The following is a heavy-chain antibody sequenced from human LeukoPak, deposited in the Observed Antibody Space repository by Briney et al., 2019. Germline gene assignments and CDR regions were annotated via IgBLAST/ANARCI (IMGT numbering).Heavy chain of an antibody. J-gene: IGHJ4*02. Sequence: GESLKISCKGSGYSFTSYWIAWVRQMPGKGLEWMGIIYPGDFDTRYGPSSQGQVTMSADKSISTAYLQWSSLKASDTAIYYCARQFGVASVDSWGQGTLVTVPS. CDR2: IYPGDFDT. CDR1: GYSFTSYW. V-gene: IGHV5-51*01. D-gene: IGHD3-3*01. CDR3: ARQFGVASVDS.